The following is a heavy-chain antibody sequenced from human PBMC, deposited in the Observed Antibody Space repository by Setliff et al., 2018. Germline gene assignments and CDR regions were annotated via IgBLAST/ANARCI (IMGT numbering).Heavy chain of an antibody. J-gene: IGHJ4*02. CDR3: TRRQWLTTDIDY. V-gene: IGHV4-38-2*02. Sequence: SETLSLTCSVSGGSISSGDYYWGWIRQPPGKGLEWIGSIYHSGSTYYNPSLKSRVTISVDTSKNQFSLKLSSVTAADTAVYYCTRRQWLTTDIDYWGQGTLVTVSS. D-gene: IGHD6-19*01. CDR2: IYHSGST. CDR1: GGSISSGDYY.